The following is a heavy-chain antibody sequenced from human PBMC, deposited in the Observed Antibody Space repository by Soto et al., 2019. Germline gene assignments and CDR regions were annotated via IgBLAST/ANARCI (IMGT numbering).Heavy chain of an antibody. D-gene: IGHD3-22*01. CDR3: ARAEGYYPTGDYDY. CDR1: GFTFSSYS. J-gene: IGHJ4*02. V-gene: IGHV3-21*01. CDR2: ISSSSSYI. Sequence: GSLRLSCAASGFTFSSYSMNWVRQAPGKGLEWVSSISSSSSYIYYADSVKGRFTISRDNAKNSLYLQMNSLRAEDTAVYYCARAEGYYPTGDYDYWGQGTLVTVSS.